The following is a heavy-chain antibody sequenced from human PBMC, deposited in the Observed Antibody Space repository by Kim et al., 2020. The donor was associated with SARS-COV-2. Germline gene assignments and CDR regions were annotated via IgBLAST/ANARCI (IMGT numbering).Heavy chain of an antibody. V-gene: IGHV3-30*18. J-gene: IGHJ4*02. CDR3: AKDPTTYGIGDYFDY. D-gene: IGHD3-16*01. CDR1: GFTFSSYG. CDR2: ISYDGSNK. Sequence: GGSLRLSCAASGFTFSSYGMHWVRQAPGKGLEWVAVISYDGSNKYYADSVKGRFTISRDNSKNTLYLQMNSLRAEDTAVYYCAKDPTTYGIGDYFDYWGQGTLVTVSS.